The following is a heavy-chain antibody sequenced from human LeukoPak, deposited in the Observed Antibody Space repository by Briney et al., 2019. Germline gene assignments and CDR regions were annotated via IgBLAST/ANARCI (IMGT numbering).Heavy chain of an antibody. Sequence: PSETLSLTCTVSGGSISGNSYYWGWSRQPPGEGLEWIGSISYSGSTYYNPSLKSRVTISVDTSKNQFSLKLSSVTAADTAVYFCARRVVGTTPGHYWGQGILVTISS. V-gene: IGHV4-39*01. CDR2: ISYSGST. J-gene: IGHJ4*02. CDR1: GGSISGNSYY. CDR3: ARRVVGTTPGHY. D-gene: IGHD2-15*01.